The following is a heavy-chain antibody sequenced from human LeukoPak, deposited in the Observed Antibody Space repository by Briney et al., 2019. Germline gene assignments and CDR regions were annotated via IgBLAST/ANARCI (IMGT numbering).Heavy chain of an antibody. D-gene: IGHD3-16*02. J-gene: IGHJ4*02. V-gene: IGHV1-18*01. CDR3: ARDSGVWGSYHYPDY. Sequence: ASVSVSCKASGYTFITYTLSWVRQAPGQGLEWMGWVSPYNGNTNYAQKFQGRVTLTTETSTSTAYMELRSLRSDDTAVYYCARDSGVWGSYHYPDYWGQGTLVSVSS. CDR1: GYTFITYT. CDR2: VSPYNGNT.